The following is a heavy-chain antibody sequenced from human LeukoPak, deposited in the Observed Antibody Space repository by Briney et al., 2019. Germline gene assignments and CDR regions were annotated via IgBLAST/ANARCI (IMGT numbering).Heavy chain of an antibody. V-gene: IGHV3-9*01. CDR1: GFTFYDYA. CDR3: AKATGNYYYYYGMDV. Sequence: GRSLRLSCAASGFTFYDYAMHWVRHAPGKGLEWVSGISWNSGSIGYADSVKGRFTISRDNAKNSLYLQMNSLRAEDTALYYCAKATGNYYYYYGMDVWGQGTTVTVSS. D-gene: IGHD1-14*01. CDR2: ISWNSGSI. J-gene: IGHJ6*02.